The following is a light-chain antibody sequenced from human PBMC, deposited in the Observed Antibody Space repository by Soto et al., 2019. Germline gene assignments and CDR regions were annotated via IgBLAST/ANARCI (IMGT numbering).Light chain of an antibody. CDR3: SSYSSGSTLYV. Sequence: QSALTQPASVSGSPGQSITISRTGTSSDVGGYNYVSWYQQHPGKAPKLMIYEVSNRPSGVSNRFSGSKSGNTASLTISGLQPEDEADYHCSSYSSGSTLYVFGSGTKVTVL. CDR1: SSDVGGYNY. CDR2: EVS. J-gene: IGLJ1*01. V-gene: IGLV2-14*01.